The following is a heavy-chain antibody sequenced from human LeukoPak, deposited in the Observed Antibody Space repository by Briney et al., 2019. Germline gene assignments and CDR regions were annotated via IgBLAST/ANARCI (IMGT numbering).Heavy chain of an antibody. CDR2: IWYDGSNK. J-gene: IGHJ3*02. Sequence: GRSLRLSCAASGFTFSSYGMHWVRQAPGKGLEWVAVIWYDGSNKYYADSVKGRFTISRDNSKNTLYLQMNSLRAEDTAVYYCARDGLIVGATRSDAFDIWGQGTMVTVSS. D-gene: IGHD1-26*01. V-gene: IGHV3-33*01. CDR3: ARDGLIVGATRSDAFDI. CDR1: GFTFSSYG.